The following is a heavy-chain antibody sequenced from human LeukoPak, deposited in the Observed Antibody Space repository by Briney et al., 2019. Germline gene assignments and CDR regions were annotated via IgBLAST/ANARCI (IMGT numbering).Heavy chain of an antibody. D-gene: IGHD1-14*01. Sequence: DPSETLSLTCSVSTGSISPYCWSWIRQPPGKGLEWIGYTYYNGNTNYSPSLKSRVTMSVDTSKKQFSLKLYSVTAADTAVYYCARAGRSGTDWFDPWGQGILVTVSS. CDR1: TGSISPYC. V-gene: IGHV4-59*01. CDR3: ARAGRSGTDWFDP. J-gene: IGHJ5*02. CDR2: TYYNGNT.